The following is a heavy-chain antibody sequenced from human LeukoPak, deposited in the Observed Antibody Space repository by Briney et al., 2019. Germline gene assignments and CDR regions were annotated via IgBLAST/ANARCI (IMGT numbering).Heavy chain of an antibody. CDR1: GYTFTGYY. D-gene: IGHD1-7*01. Sequence: ASVEVSCKASGYTFTGYYMHWVRQAPGQGLEWMGWINPSSGGTNYAQKFQGRVTMTRDTSISTAYMELSRLRSDDTAVYYCARDSGTGTTSQWGQGTLVTVSS. J-gene: IGHJ4*02. CDR3: ARDSGTGTTSQ. V-gene: IGHV1-2*02. CDR2: INPSSGGT.